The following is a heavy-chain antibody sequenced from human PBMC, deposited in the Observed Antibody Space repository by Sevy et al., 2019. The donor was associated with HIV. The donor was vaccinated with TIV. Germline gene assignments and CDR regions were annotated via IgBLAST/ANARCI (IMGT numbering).Heavy chain of an antibody. CDR1: RYTFINYY. Sequence: ASVKVSCKASRYTFINYYIHWVRQAPGQGLEWMGLINPSGGSTSSAQKFQGRVTMTRDTSTNTVYMELSSLRSEDTDVYYCARVYYYDYSGPGFWGQGTLVTVSS. D-gene: IGHD3-22*01. V-gene: IGHV1-46*01. CDR2: INPSGGST. J-gene: IGHJ4*02. CDR3: ARVYYYDYSGPGF.